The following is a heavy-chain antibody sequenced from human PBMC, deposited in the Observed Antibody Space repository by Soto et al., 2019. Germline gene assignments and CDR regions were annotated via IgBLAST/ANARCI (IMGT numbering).Heavy chain of an antibody. CDR1: GSRFSNYV. D-gene: IGHD2-2*02. Sequence: ASVQVSCKVSGSRFSNYVISWVRQAPGHGLEWLGRIIPIFNSTKYAQSFQGRVTITADKSTSTASLELSSLRSDDTAVYYCAREGRGKKAGYNGLVSLGYWGQGTLVTVSS. CDR3: AREGRGKKAGYNGLVSLGY. CDR2: IIPIFNST. J-gene: IGHJ4*02. V-gene: IGHV1-69*06.